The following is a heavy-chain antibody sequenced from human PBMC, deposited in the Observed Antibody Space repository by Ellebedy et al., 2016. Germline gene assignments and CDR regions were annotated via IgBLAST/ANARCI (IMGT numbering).Heavy chain of an antibody. CDR3: AKWNGGWYAFEV. J-gene: IGHJ3*01. D-gene: IGHD6-19*01. Sequence: SETLSLTCTVSGGSISSYYWNWIRRPPGKGLEWIGYVFHTGTTNYNPSLNSRVTMSVDTSKSQFSLRLTSVTAADTAVYYCAKWNGGWYAFEVWGQGTMVTVSS. V-gene: IGHV4-59*01. CDR1: GGSISSYY. CDR2: VFHTGTT.